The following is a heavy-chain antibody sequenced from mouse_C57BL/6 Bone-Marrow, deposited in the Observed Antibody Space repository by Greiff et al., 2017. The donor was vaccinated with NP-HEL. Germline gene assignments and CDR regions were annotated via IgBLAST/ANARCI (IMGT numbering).Heavy chain of an antibody. CDR3: ARGEDYYGSSYWYFEV. V-gene: IGHV1-52*01. Sequence: QFQLQQPGAELVRPGSSVKLSCKASGYTFTSYWMHWVKQRPIQGLEWIGNIDPSDSETHYNQKFKDKATLTVDKSSSTAYMQLSSLTSEDSAVYYCARGEDYYGSSYWYFEVWGTGTTVTVSS. CDR1: GYTFTSYW. D-gene: IGHD1-1*01. CDR2: IDPSDSET. J-gene: IGHJ1*03.